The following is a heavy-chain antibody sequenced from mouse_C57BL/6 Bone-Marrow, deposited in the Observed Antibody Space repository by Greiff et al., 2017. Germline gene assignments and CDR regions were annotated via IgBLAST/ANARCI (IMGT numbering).Heavy chain of an antibody. D-gene: IGHD1-1*01. CDR1: GFTFSDYG. J-gene: IGHJ2*01. Sequence: EVQLVESGGGLVKPGGSLKLSCAASGFTFSDYGMHWVRQAPEKGLEWVAYISSGSSTIYYADTVKGRFTISRDNAKNTLFLQMTSLRSEETAMYYCARHPYYGSSYGYFDYWGQGTTLTVSS. CDR3: ARHPYYGSSYGYFDY. CDR2: ISSGSSTI. V-gene: IGHV5-17*01.